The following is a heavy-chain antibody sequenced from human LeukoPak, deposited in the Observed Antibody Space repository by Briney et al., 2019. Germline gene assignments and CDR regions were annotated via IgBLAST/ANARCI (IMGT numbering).Heavy chain of an antibody. CDR2: INPNSGGT. J-gene: IGHJ4*02. D-gene: IGHD6-13*01. CDR1: GYTFTGYY. Sequence: ASVKVSCKASGYTFTGYYMHWVRQAPGQGLEWMGWINPNSGGTNYAQKFQGRVTMTRDTSISTAYMELSRLRSDDTAVYYCARGELAAAGGPDYWGQGTLVTVSS. V-gene: IGHV1-2*02. CDR3: ARGELAAAGGPDY.